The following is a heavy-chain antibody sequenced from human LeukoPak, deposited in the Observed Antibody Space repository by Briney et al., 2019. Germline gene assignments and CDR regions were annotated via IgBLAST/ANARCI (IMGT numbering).Heavy chain of an antibody. CDR1: GLTVSSNH. CDR2: IYRGAST. J-gene: IGHJ4*02. CDR3: VRGDWNFDY. V-gene: IGHV3-53*01. D-gene: IGHD1-1*01. Sequence: GGSLRLSCAVSGLTVSSNHMSWVRQAPGKGLEWVSVIYRGASTNYADSAKGRFTISRDNSKNTLYLQMNSLRAEDTAVYYCVRGDWNFDYWGQGSLVAVSS.